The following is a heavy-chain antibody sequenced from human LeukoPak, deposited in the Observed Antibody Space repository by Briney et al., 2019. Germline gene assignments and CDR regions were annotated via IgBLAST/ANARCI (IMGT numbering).Heavy chain of an antibody. CDR3: AREIFSGTYGDGKYFDL. D-gene: IGHD1-26*01. CDR1: GFTLSSYA. J-gene: IGHJ2*01. Sequence: GGSLRLSCAASGFTLSSYAMSWVRQAPGKGLEWVSAISDSGNTYHADSVKGRFTISRDSSKNTLYLQMNSLRAEDTAVYYCAREIFSGTYGDGKYFDLWGRGNLVTVSS. CDR2: ISDSGNT. V-gene: IGHV3-23*01.